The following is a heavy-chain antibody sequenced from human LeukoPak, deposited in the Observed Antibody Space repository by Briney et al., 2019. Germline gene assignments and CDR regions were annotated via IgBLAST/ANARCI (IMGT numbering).Heavy chain of an antibody. Sequence: PSETLSLTCTVSGYSISSGYYWGWIRQPPGKGLEWVANIKQDGSEKYYVDSVKGRFTISRDNAKNSLYLQMNSLRAEDTAVYYCARDHSGYDYRPMDVWGKGTTVTISS. CDR3: ARDHSGYDYRPMDV. D-gene: IGHD5-12*01. CDR2: IKQDGSEK. J-gene: IGHJ6*03. CDR1: GYSISSGYY. V-gene: IGHV3-7*01.